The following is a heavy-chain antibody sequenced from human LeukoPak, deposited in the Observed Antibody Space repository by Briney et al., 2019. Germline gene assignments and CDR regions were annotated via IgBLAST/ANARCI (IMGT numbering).Heavy chain of an antibody. CDR1: GFTFSDYY. CDR2: ISSSSSTI. CDR3: ARDPGYYYDSSGYVY. D-gene: IGHD3-22*01. V-gene: IGHV3-11*04. Sequence: GGSLRLSCAASGFTFSDYYMSWIRQAPGKGLEWVSYISSSSSTIYYADSVKGRFTISRDNAKNSLYLQMNSLRAEDTAVYYCARDPGYYYDSSGYVYWGQGTLVTVSS. J-gene: IGHJ4*02.